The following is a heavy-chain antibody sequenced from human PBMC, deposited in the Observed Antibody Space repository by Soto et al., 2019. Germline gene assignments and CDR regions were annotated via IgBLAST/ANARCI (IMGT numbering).Heavy chain of an antibody. Sequence: ASVKVSCKASGYTFTSYAMHWVRQAPGQRLEWMGWINAGNGNTKYSQKFQGRVTITRDTSASTAYMELSSLRSEDTAVYYCARASITHDILTGYYYKGGTKRNFYIWGQGKMVTVS. V-gene: IGHV1-3*01. CDR2: INAGNGNT. CDR3: ARASITHDILTGYYYKGGTKRNFYI. CDR1: GYTFTSYA. J-gene: IGHJ3*02. D-gene: IGHD3-9*01.